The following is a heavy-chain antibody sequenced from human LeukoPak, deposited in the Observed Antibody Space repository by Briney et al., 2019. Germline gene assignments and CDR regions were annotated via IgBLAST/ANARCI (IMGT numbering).Heavy chain of an antibody. CDR3: AKDQAAGIAAANWFDP. CDR1: GFTFDDYA. V-gene: IGHV3-9*01. Sequence: GRSLRLSCAASGFTFDDYAMHWVRQAPGKGLEWVSGISWNSGSIGYADSVKGRFTISRDNAKNSLYLQMNSLRAEDTALYYCAKDQAAGIAAANWFDPWGQGTLVTVSS. J-gene: IGHJ5*01. D-gene: IGHD6-13*01. CDR2: ISWNSGSI.